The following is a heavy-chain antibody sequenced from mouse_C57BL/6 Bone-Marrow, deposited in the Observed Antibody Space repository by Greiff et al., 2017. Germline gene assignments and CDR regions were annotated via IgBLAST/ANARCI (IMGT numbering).Heavy chain of an antibody. CDR1: GFNIKDYY. CDR3: TTGNYYGSSLYYAMDY. V-gene: IGHV14-1*01. Sequence: VQLQQSGAELVRPGASVKLSCTASGFNIKDYYMHWVKQRPEQGLEWIGRIDPEDGDTEYAPKFQGKATMTADTSSNTAYLQLSRLTSEDTAVYYCTTGNYYGSSLYYAMDYWGQGTSVTVSS. CDR2: IDPEDGDT. J-gene: IGHJ4*01. D-gene: IGHD1-1*01.